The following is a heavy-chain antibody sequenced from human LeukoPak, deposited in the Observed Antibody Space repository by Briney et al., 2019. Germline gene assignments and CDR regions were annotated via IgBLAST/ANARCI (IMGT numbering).Heavy chain of an antibody. V-gene: IGHV5-51*01. D-gene: IGHD1-1*01. CDR2: IYPGDSDT. CDR3: ASLASNWRQFDY. J-gene: IGHJ4*02. CDR1: GYSFTSYW. Sequence: ESLKISCKGSGYSFTSYWIGWGRQMPGKGLEGMGIIYPGDSDTRYSPSFQGQVTISADKSISPPYLKWRSLKASDTAMYYCASLASNWRQFDYWGQGTLVTVSS.